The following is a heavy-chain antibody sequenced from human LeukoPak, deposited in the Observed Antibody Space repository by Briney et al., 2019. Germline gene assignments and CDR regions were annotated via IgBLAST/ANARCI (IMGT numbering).Heavy chain of an antibody. CDR1: GGSISSGDYY. CDR3: ARDAEWSYAFDI. D-gene: IGHD3-3*01. J-gene: IGHJ3*02. CDR2: IYYSGST. V-gene: IGHV4-30-4*01. Sequence: SETLSLTCTVSGGSISSGDYYWSWIRQPPGKGLEWIGYIYYSGSTYYNPSLKSRVTISVDTSKNQFSLKPSSVTAADTAVYYCARDAEWSYAFDIWGQGTMVTVS.